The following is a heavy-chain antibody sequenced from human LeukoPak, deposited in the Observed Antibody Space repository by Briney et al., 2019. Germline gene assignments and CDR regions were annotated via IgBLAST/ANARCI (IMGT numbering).Heavy chain of an antibody. J-gene: IGHJ4*02. CDR3: ATGYCSSTNCRIDY. CDR2: IRVYNGDT. Sequence: GASVKVSCKASGYTFTSYGISWVRQAPGQGLEWMGWIRVYNGDTNYAQKLQGRVTMTTDTSTSTAYMELRSLRSDDTAVYYCATGYCSSTNCRIDYWGQETLVSVSS. D-gene: IGHD2-2*03. V-gene: IGHV1-18*01. CDR1: GYTFTSYG.